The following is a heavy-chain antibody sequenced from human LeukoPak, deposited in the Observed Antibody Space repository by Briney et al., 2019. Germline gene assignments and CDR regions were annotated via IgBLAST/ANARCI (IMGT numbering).Heavy chain of an antibody. D-gene: IGHD5-24*01. CDR3: ARTTLGGYNYVD. CDR2: IYYSGST. CDR1: GGSISSYY. J-gene: IGHJ4*02. V-gene: IGHV4-59*01. Sequence: PSETLSLTCAVSGGSISSYYWSWIRQPPGKGLEWIGYIYYSGSTNYNPSLKSRVTIPVDTSKNQFSLKLSSVTAADTAVYYCARTTLGGYNYVDWGQGTLVTVSS.